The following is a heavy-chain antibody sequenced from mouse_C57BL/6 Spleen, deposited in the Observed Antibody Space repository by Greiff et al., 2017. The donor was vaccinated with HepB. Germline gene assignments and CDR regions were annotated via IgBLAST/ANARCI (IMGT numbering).Heavy chain of an antibody. V-gene: IGHV1-15*01. J-gene: IGHJ4*01. CDR2: IDPETGGT. Sequence: QVQLQQSGAELVRPGASVTLSCKATGYTFTDYEMHWVKQTPVHGLEWIGAIDPETGGTAYNQKFKGKAILTADKSSSTAYMELRSLTSEDSAVYYCTNYDDAMDYWGQGTSVTVSS. CDR1: GYTFTDYE. CDR3: TNYDDAMDY. D-gene: IGHD2-4*01.